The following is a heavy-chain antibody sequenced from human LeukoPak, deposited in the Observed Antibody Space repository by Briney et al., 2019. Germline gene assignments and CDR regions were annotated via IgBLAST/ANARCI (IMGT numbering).Heavy chain of an antibody. CDR3: ARVRFGESRATEFDY. V-gene: IGHV4-34*01. Sequence: SETLSLTCAVYGGSFSGYYWSWIRQPPGKGLEWIGEINHSGSTNYNPSLKSRVTISVDTSKNQFSLKLSFVTAADTAVYYCARVRFGESRATEFDYWGQGTLVTVSS. J-gene: IGHJ4*02. CDR1: GGSFSGYY. D-gene: IGHD3-10*01. CDR2: INHSGST.